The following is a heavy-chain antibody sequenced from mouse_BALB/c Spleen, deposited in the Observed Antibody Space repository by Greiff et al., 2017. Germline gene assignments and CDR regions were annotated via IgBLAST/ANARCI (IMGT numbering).Heavy chain of an antibody. J-gene: IGHJ2*01. V-gene: IGHV1-12*01. CDR1: GYTFTSYN. CDR3: ASTGTNFDY. Sequence: QVQLQQPGAELVKPGASVKMSCKASGYTFTSYNMHWVKQTPGQGLEWIGAIYPGNGDTSYNQKFKGKATLTADKSSSTAYMQLSSLTSEDSAVYYCASTGTNFDYWGQGTTLTVSS. D-gene: IGHD4-1*01. CDR2: IYPGNGDT.